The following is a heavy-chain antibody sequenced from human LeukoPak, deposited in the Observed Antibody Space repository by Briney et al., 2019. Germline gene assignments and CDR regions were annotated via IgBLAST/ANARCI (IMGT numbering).Heavy chain of an antibody. V-gene: IGHV1-24*01. Sequence: ASVKVSCKVSGYTLTELSMHWVRQAPGKGLDWMGGFDPEDGETIYAQKFQGRVTMTEDTSTDTAYMELSSLRSEDTAVYYCATGLLFSYYFDYWGQGTLVTVSS. J-gene: IGHJ4*02. CDR3: ATGLLFSYYFDY. CDR2: FDPEDGET. CDR1: GYTLTELS.